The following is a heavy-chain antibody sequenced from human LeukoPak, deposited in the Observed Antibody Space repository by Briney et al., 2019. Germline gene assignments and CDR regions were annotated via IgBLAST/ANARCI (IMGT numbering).Heavy chain of an antibody. V-gene: IGHV3-53*01. J-gene: IGHJ4*02. CDR3: ARVRYSSGCHDY. CDR1: GFTVSSNY. Sequence: GGSLRLSCAASGFTVSSNYMSWVRQAPGKGLEWVSVIYSGGSTYYADSVKGRFTISRDNSKNTLYLQMNSLRAEDTAVYYCARVRYSSGCHDYWGQGTLVTVSS. D-gene: IGHD6-19*01. CDR2: IYSGGST.